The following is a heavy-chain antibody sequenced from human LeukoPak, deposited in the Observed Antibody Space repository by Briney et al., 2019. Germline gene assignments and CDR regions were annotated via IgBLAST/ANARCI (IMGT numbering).Heavy chain of an antibody. CDR2: ISGSGGST. CDR3: AKGFGVETYYYYGMDV. D-gene: IGHD3-3*01. Sequence: GGSLRLSCAASGFTFSSYAMSWVRQAPGKGLECVSAISGSGGSTYYADSVKGRFTISRDNSKNTLYLQMNSLRAEDTAVYYCAKGFGVETYYYYGMDVWGQGTTVTVSS. V-gene: IGHV3-23*01. J-gene: IGHJ6*02. CDR1: GFTFSSYA.